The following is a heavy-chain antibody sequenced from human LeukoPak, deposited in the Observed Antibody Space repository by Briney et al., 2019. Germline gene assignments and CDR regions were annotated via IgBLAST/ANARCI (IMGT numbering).Heavy chain of an antibody. CDR1: GYTLPELS. Sequence: ASVKVSCKVSGYTLPELSMHWGRQAPGQGLEWMGWINPNSGGTNYAQKFQGRVTMTRDTSISTAYMELSRLRSDDTAVYYCARDCSGGSCYGAWGQGTLVTVSS. D-gene: IGHD2-15*01. CDR2: INPNSGGT. CDR3: ARDCSGGSCYGA. V-gene: IGHV1-2*02. J-gene: IGHJ5*02.